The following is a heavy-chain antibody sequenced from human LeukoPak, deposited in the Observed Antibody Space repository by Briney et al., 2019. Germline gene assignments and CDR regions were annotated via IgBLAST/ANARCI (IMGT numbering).Heavy chain of an antibody. CDR2: ISWNSGSI. Sequence: GGSLRLSCAPSGFTFEDYAMHSVRQAPGKGHEWVSGISWNSGSIGYADSVKRRFTISSDNAKNSLYLQMNSLRAEDTAVYCCARVLSGWFYYYYYYMDVWGKGTTVTISS. CDR1: GFTFEDYA. V-gene: IGHV3-9*01. D-gene: IGHD6-19*01. CDR3: ARVLSGWFYYYYYYMDV. J-gene: IGHJ6*03.